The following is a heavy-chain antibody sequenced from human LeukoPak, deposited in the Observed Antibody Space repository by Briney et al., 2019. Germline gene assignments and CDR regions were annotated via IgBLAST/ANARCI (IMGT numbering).Heavy chain of an antibody. CDR1: GFTFSSYA. Sequence: GGSLRLSCAASGFTFSSYAMSWVRQAPGKGLEWVSAISESGHSTHYADSVKGRFTISRGNSKNTLYLQMNSLRAEDTAAYYCAKDLCCSGGRCDYWGQGTLVTV. V-gene: IGHV3-23*01. J-gene: IGHJ4*02. CDR3: AKDLCCSGGRCDY. CDR2: ISESGHST. D-gene: IGHD2-15*01.